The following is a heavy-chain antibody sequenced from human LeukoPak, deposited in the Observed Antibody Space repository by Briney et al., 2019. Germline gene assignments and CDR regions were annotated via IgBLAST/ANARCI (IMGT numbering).Heavy chain of an antibody. Sequence: SETLSLTGAVSSVSISSGGYSWRWIRQPPGKGLEWIGYSYHSGSTYYNPSLKSRVTISVDRSKNQFSLKLSSVTAADTAVYSCARVGYGDYYFDYWGQGTLVTVSS. CDR2: SYHSGST. CDR3: ARVGYGDYYFDY. D-gene: IGHD4-17*01. CDR1: SVSISSGGYS. J-gene: IGHJ4*02. V-gene: IGHV4-30-2*01.